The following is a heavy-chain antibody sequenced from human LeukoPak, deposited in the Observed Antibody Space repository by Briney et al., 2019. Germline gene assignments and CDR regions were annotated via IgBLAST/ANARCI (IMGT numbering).Heavy chain of an antibody. D-gene: IGHD2-15*01. Sequence: GESLQISCKGSGYSFTSYWIGWVRQMPGQGLEWMGIIFPGDSDTRYSPSFQGQVTISADKSISTAYLQWSSLKASDTAIYYCASEYCSGGNCYFDYWGQGIMVTVSS. CDR1: GYSFTSYW. J-gene: IGHJ4*02. CDR2: IFPGDSDT. V-gene: IGHV5-51*01. CDR3: ASEYCSGGNCYFDY.